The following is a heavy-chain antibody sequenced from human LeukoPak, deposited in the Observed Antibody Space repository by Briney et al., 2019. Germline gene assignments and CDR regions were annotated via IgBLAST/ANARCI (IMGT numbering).Heavy chain of an antibody. CDR1: GFPFSSYA. D-gene: IGHD3-22*01. J-gene: IGHJ4*02. CDR2: IWYDGSNK. Sequence: GGSLRLSCAASGFPFSSYAMSWVRQAPGKGLEWVAVIWYDGSNKYYADSVKGRFTISRDNSKNTLYLQMNSLRAEDTAVYYCARDRNYYDSSGYFDYWGQGTLVTVSS. CDR3: ARDRNYYDSSGYFDY. V-gene: IGHV3-33*08.